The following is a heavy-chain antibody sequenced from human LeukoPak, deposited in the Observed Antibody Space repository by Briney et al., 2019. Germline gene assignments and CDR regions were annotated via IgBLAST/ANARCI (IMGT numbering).Heavy chain of an antibody. CDR1: GFTFSSYT. V-gene: IGHV3-23*01. Sequence: GGSLRLSCAASGFTFSSYTMSWVRQAPGKGLVWVSRINSAGSSTHYGDSVKGRFTISRDNSKNTLYLQMNSLRAEDTAEYYCAKDSNGWYQRGSNYFDYWGQGTLVTVSS. D-gene: IGHD6-19*01. J-gene: IGHJ4*02. CDR2: INSAGSST. CDR3: AKDSNGWYQRGSNYFDY.